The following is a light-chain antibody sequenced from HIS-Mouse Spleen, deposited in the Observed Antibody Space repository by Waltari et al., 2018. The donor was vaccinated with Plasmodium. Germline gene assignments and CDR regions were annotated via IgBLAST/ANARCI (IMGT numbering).Light chain of an antibody. CDR3: CSYAGSSTFVV. J-gene: IGLJ2*01. CDR1: SSDVGSYNL. CDR2: EGS. V-gene: IGLV2-23*03. Sequence: QSALTQPASVSGSPGQSITISCTGTSSDVGSYNLVSWYQQHPGKAPKLMIYEGSKWPSGFSNRFSGSKSGNTASLTISGLQAEDEADYYCCSYAGSSTFVVFGGGTKLTVL.